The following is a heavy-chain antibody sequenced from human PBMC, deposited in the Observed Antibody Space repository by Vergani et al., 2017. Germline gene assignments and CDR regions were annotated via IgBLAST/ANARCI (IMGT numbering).Heavy chain of an antibody. V-gene: IGHV4-39*07. CDR3: ARELLDIVLMVYAAHFDY. J-gene: IGHJ4*02. Sequence: QLQLQESGPGLVKPSETLSLTCTVSGGSTSSSSYYWGWIRQPPGKGLEWIVSSYYSGSTYYNPSLKSRVTISVDTSKNQFSLKLSSVTAADTAVYYCARELLDIVLMVYAAHFDYWGQGTLVTVSS. CDR1: GGSTSSSSYY. CDR2: SYYSGST. D-gene: IGHD2-8*01.